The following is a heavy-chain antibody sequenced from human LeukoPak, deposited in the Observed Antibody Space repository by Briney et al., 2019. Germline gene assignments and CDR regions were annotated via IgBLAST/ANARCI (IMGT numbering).Heavy chain of an antibody. J-gene: IGHJ5*02. CDR3: ARDLSSSWYVRGPNWFDP. CDR2: IYHSGST. Sequence: PSETLSLTCTVSGYSISSGYYWGWIRQPPGKGLEWIGSIYHSGSTYYNPSLKSRVTISVDTSKNQFSLKLSSVTAADTAVYYCARDLSSSWYVRGPNWFDPWGQGTLVTVSS. V-gene: IGHV4-38-2*02. CDR1: GYSISSGYY. D-gene: IGHD6-13*01.